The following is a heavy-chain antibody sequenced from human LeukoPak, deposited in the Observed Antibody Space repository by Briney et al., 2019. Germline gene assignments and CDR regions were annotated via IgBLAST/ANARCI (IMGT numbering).Heavy chain of an antibody. V-gene: IGHV4-34*01. CDR3: ARGKSGSYSLSMRRPYFDL. J-gene: IGHJ2*01. D-gene: IGHD1-26*01. CDR2: INHSGST. CDR1: GGSFSGYY. Sequence: SETLSLTCAVYGGSFSGYYWSWIRQPPGKGLEWIGEINHSGSTNYNPSLKSRVTISVDASKNQFSLKLSSVTAADTAVYYCARGKSGSYSLSMRRPYFDLWGRGTLVTVSS.